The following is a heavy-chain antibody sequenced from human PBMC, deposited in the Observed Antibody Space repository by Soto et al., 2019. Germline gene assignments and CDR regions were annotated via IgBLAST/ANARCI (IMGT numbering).Heavy chain of an antibody. CDR3: ARHYGGRCDY. CDR2: IYPGDPDT. D-gene: IGHD2-15*01. Sequence: EVQLVQSGAEVERPGESLKISCKASGYSFATNWIGWVRQMPGKGLEWMGIIYPGDPDTRYSPSFQGQVTISADKSSHTAYLQWSSLKASDTAMYDCARHYGGRCDYWGQGTLVTVSS. J-gene: IGHJ4*02. V-gene: IGHV5-51*01. CDR1: GYSFATNW.